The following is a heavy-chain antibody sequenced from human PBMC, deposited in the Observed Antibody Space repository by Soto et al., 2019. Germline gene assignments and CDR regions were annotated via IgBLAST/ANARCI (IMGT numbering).Heavy chain of an antibody. J-gene: IGHJ4*02. Sequence: EVQLVESGGGLVQPGGSLRLSCAASGFSFSSDCIHWVRQAPGKGLVWVSRIKTDGSSADYADSVKGRFTISRDNAKNTLYLQMNSLRGEDTAVYYCAKRERNTDGWFHWGQGTLVTVSS. CDR1: GFSFSSDC. V-gene: IGHV3-74*01. CDR3: AKRERNTDGWFH. D-gene: IGHD3-10*01. CDR2: IKTDGSSA.